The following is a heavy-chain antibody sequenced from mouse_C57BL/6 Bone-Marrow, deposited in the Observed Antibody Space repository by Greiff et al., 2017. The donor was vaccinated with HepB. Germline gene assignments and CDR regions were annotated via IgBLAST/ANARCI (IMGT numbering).Heavy chain of an antibody. CDR2: IDPENGDT. CDR3: TTSDFSKGWYFDV. D-gene: IGHD2-5*01. V-gene: IGHV14-4*01. CDR1: GFNIKDDY. Sequence: EVQLQQSGAELVRPGASVKLSCTASGFNIKDDYMHWVKQRPEQGLEWIGWIDPENGDTEYASKFQGKATITADTSSNTAYLQLSSLTSEDTAVYYCTTSDFSKGWYFDVWGTGTTVTVSS. J-gene: IGHJ1*03.